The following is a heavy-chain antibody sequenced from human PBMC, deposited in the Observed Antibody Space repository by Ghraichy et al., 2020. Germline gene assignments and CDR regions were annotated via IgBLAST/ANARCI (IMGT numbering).Heavy chain of an antibody. CDR3: AKDRRRTIVTTKDY. Sequence: GGSLRLSCAASGFTFSSYAMSWVRQAPGKGLEWVSAISGSGGSTYYADSVKGRFTISRDNSKNTLYLQMNSLRAEDTAVDYCAKDRRRTIVTTKDYWGQGTLVTVSS. CDR2: ISGSGGST. J-gene: IGHJ4*02. D-gene: IGHD4-11*01. V-gene: IGHV3-23*01. CDR1: GFTFSSYA.